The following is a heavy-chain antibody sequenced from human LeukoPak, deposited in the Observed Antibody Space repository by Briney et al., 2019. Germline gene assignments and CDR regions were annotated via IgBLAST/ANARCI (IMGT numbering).Heavy chain of an antibody. CDR3: ARDYYDSSGYYRYFDY. J-gene: IGHJ4*02. D-gene: IGHD3-22*01. CDR2: INSDGSST. CDR1: GFTFSSYW. Sequence: GGSLRLSCAASGFTFSSYWMHWVRQAPGKGLVWVSRINSDGSSTSYADSVKGRFTISRDNAKNTLYLQMNSLRAEGTAVYYCARDYYDSSGYYRYFDYWGQGTLVTVSS. V-gene: IGHV3-74*01.